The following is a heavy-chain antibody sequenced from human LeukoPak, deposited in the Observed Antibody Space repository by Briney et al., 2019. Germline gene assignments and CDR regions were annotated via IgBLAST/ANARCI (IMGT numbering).Heavy chain of an antibody. CDR3: ASFFCSSTSCYFGYFDY. Sequence: ASVKVPCKASGYTFTAYYLHWVRQAPGQGLEWMGWINPNTGDTNYAQKFQGRVTMTTDTSTSTAYMELRSLRSDDTAVYYCASFFCSSTSCYFGYFDYWGQGTLVTVSS. CDR2: INPNTGDT. CDR1: GYTFTAYY. V-gene: IGHV1-2*02. J-gene: IGHJ4*02. D-gene: IGHD2-2*01.